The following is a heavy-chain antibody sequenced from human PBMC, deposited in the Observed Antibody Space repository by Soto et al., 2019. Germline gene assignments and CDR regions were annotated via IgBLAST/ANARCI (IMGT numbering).Heavy chain of an antibody. V-gene: IGHV1-18*04. Sequence: WASVKVSCKASGYTYTRYGISWVRQAPGQGLEWMGWISAYNGNTNYAQKLQGRVTMTTDTSTSTAYMELRSLRSDDTAVYYCARDTTVTANWFDPWGQGTLVTVSS. CDR1: GYTYTRYG. J-gene: IGHJ5*02. CDR3: ARDTTVTANWFDP. D-gene: IGHD4-17*01. CDR2: ISAYNGNT.